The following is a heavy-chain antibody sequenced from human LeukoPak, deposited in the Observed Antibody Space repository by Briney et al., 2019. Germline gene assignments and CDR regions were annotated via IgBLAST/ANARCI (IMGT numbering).Heavy chain of an antibody. J-gene: IGHJ5*02. V-gene: IGHV3-30-3*02. D-gene: IGHD2/OR15-2a*01. CDR1: GFTFSSYA. CDR2: ISYDGSNK. Sequence: GGSLRLSCAASGFTFSSYAMHWVRQAPGKGLEWVAVISYDGSNKYYADSVKGRFTISRDNSKNTLYLQMDSLRSEDTAVYYCANEDFPWGQGTLVTVSS. CDR3: ANEDFP.